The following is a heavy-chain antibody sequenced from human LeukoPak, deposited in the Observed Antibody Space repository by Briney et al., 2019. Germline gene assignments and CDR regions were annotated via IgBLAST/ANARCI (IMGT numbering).Heavy chain of an antibody. V-gene: IGHV3-21*01. Sequence: PGGSLRLSCAASGFTFSSYSMNSVRQAPGKGLEWVSSISSSSSYIYYADSVKGRFTISRDNAKNSLYLHMNSLRAEDTAVYYCATCGYSYGRFDYWGQGTLVTVSS. CDR2: ISSSSSYI. J-gene: IGHJ4*02. CDR3: ATCGYSYGRFDY. D-gene: IGHD5-18*01. CDR1: GFTFSSYS.